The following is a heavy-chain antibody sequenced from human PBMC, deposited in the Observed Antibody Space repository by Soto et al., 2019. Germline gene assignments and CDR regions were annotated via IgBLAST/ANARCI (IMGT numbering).Heavy chain of an antibody. Sequence: QVQLVESGGEVKKPGASVKVSCKASGYTSHTYGISWMRQAPGQGLEWMGWISGYNGNTNYAQNLQGRVTMTTDTSTSTAYMELRSLRSDDTAVYYCARDSILVVPGTVPTYYYYAMDVWGQGTTVTVSS. V-gene: IGHV1-18*01. CDR2: ISGYNGNT. CDR1: GYTSHTYG. J-gene: IGHJ6*02. D-gene: IGHD2-2*01. CDR3: ARDSILVVPGTVPTYYYYAMDV.